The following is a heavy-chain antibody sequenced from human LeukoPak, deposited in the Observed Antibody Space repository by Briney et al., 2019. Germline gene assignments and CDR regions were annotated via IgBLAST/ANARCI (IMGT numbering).Heavy chain of an antibody. V-gene: IGHV1-69*05. D-gene: IGHD6-13*01. J-gene: IGHJ4*02. CDR3: AGDLRRGSSSWYVSGGDY. CDR1: GGTFSSYA. Sequence: ASVKVSCKASGGTFSSYAISWVRQAPGQGLEWMGGIIPIFGTANYAQKFQGRVTMTTDTSTNTAYMELRSLRSDGTAVYYCAGDLRRGSSSWYVSGGDYWGQGTLVTVSS. CDR2: IIPIFGTA.